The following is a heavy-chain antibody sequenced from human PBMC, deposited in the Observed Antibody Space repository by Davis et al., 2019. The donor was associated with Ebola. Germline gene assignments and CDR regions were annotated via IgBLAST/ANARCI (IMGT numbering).Heavy chain of an antibody. V-gene: IGHV1-8*01. J-gene: IGHJ4*02. Sequence: AASVKVSCKTSGYTFTSYGVGWVRQVPGQGLEWMGWINPNSGNTGYAQKFQGRVTMTRNTSISTAYMELSSLRSEDTAVYYCARAVRYPVVVSRSSRKYYFDYWGQGTLVTVSS. CDR2: INPNSGNT. D-gene: IGHD2-2*01. CDR1: GYTFTSYG. CDR3: ARAVRYPVVVSRSSRKYYFDY.